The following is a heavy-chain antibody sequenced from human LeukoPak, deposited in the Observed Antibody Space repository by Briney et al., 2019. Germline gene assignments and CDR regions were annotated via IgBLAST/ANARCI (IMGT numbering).Heavy chain of an antibody. CDR1: GFTVSSNY. D-gene: IGHD6-19*01. Sequence: GGSLRLSCAASGFTVSSNYMSWVRQAPGKGLEWVSVIHSGGTIYYADSVKGRFTISRDNSRDTLYLQMNSLRADDTAVYYCARDLIGGWPFDYWGQGTLVTVSS. CDR3: ARDLIGGWPFDY. V-gene: IGHV3-66*01. J-gene: IGHJ4*02. CDR2: IHSGGTI.